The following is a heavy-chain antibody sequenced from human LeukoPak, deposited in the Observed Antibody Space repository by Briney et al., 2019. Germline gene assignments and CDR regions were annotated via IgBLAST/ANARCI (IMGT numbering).Heavy chain of an antibody. V-gene: IGHV1-8*01. CDR3: ATGPRNDP. D-gene: IGHD1-14*01. CDR1: GYPFTKWE. CDR2: VHPDNGNT. J-gene: IGHJ5*02. Sequence: ASVNLSCKTSGYPFTKWEINWVRQAAGQGLEWLGWVHPDNGNTYYAQRFRGRVTMSRDTSTTTAYMELSGLRSNDTAVYFCATGPRNDPWGQGTLVTVSS.